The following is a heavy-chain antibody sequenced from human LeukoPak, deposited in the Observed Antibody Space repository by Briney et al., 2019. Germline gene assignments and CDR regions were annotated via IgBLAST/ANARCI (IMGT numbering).Heavy chain of an antibody. D-gene: IGHD6-13*01. Sequence: GGSLRLSCAASEFTFSSYAMSWVRQAPGKGLEWVSTITSSGGSTYYADSVKGRFTISRDNSKNTLFLQMNSLRAEDTAVYYCARGGYSSSWYHFDYWGQGTLVTVSS. CDR1: EFTFSSYA. CDR2: ITSSGGST. V-gene: IGHV3-23*01. CDR3: ARGGYSSSWYHFDY. J-gene: IGHJ4*02.